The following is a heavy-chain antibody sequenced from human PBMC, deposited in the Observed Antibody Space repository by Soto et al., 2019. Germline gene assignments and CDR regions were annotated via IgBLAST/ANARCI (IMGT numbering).Heavy chain of an antibody. CDR2: ISSSSYI. Sequence: GGSLRLSCATSGFTFSSYSMNWVRQAPGKGLEWVSSISSSSYIYYADSVKGRFTISRDNAKNSLYLQMNSLRAEDTAVYYCARKTHRYCSGGSCYGVAFDIWGQGTMVAVSS. CDR3: ARKTHRYCSGGSCYGVAFDI. CDR1: GFTFSSYS. V-gene: IGHV3-21*01. D-gene: IGHD2-15*01. J-gene: IGHJ3*02.